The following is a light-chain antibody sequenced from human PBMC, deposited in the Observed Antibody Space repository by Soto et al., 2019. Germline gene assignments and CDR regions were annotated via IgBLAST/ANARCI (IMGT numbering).Light chain of an antibody. J-gene: IGKJ1*01. CDR1: QSISSSY. CDR3: QQYGSSPWT. CDR2: GAS. V-gene: IGKV3-20*01. Sequence: EIVLTQSPGTLSLSPGERATLSCRASQSISSSYFAWYQQKPGQAPRLLICGASSRATGIPDRFSGSGSGTDFTLTISRLEPEDFAVYYCQQYGSSPWTFGQGTKVDIK.